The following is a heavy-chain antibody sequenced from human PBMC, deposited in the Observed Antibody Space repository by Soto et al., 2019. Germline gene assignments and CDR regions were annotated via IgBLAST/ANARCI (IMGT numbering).Heavy chain of an antibody. CDR3: ASRPFYYYGLDV. V-gene: IGHV4-30-2*01. Sequence: SETLSLTCTVSGGSITTAGSSGSWFGQPQGKALECFGYVYHTGNAYPKPSLKSRVTISLDRSKNQFSLKMTSVTAADTALYYCASRPFYYYGLDVWGQGTTVTVSS. J-gene: IGHJ6*02. CDR2: VYHTGNA. CDR1: GGSITTAGSS.